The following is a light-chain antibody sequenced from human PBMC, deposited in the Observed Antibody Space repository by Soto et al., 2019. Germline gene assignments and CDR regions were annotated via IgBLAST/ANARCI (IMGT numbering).Light chain of an antibody. V-gene: IGKV3-20*01. J-gene: IGKJ2*01. CDR1: QSVSSGS. CDR2: GAS. Sequence: EIVLTQSPGTLSLSPGERATLSCRARQSVSSGSLAWYQQKPGQAPRLLIYGASSRATGISDRLSGSGSGTDFSLTISRLEPEDFAVYYCLQYDNSPLYTFGQGTKVDIK. CDR3: LQYDNSPLYT.